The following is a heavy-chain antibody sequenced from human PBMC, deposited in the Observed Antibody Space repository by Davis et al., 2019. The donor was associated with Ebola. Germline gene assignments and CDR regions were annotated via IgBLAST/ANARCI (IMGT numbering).Heavy chain of an antibody. V-gene: IGHV3-48*01. D-gene: IGHD3-9*01. CDR2: ISSSSSTI. CDR1: GFTFSSYS. Sequence: GESLKISCAASGFTFSSYSMNWVRQAPGKGLEWVSYISSSSSTIYYADSVKGRFTISRDNAKNSLYLQMNSLRAEDTAVYYCARGKRYFDWLLPFDYWGQGTLVTVSS. CDR3: ARGKRYFDWLLPFDY. J-gene: IGHJ4*02.